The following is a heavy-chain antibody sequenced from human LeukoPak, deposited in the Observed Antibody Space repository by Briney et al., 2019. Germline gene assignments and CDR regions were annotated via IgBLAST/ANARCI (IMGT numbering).Heavy chain of an antibody. CDR3: ARSKGENYYDFWSGYGY. CDR2: INHSGST. CDR1: GGSFSGYY. D-gene: IGHD3-3*01. J-gene: IGHJ4*02. Sequence: SETLSLTCAVYGGSFSGYYWSWIRQPPGKGLEWIGEINHSGSTNYNPSLKSRVTISVDTSKNQFSLKLSSVTAADTAVYYCARSKGENYYDFWSGYGYWGQGTLVTVSS. V-gene: IGHV4-34*01.